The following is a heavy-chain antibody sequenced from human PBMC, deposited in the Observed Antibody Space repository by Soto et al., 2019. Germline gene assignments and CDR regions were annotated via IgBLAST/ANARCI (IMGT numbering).Heavy chain of an antibody. CDR3: ASVNKGRQSTYYYDSSGYYGD. CDR2: INPSGGST. V-gene: IGHV1-46*01. J-gene: IGHJ4*02. D-gene: IGHD3-22*01. Sequence: ASVKVSCKASGYTFTSYYMHWVRQAPGQGLEWMGIINPSGGSTSYAQKFQGRVTMTRDTSTSTVYMELSSLRSEDTAVYYCASVNKGRQSTYYYDSSGYYGDWGQGTLVTVSS. CDR1: GYTFTSYY.